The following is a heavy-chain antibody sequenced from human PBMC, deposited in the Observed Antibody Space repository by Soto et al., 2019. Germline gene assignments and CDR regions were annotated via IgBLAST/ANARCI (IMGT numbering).Heavy chain of an antibody. CDR2: ISYDGSNK. CDR3: AKDLFKYDFWSGYHLNWFDP. Sequence: GGSLRLSCAASGFTFSSYGMHWVRQAPGKGLEWVAVISYDGSNKYYADSVKGRFTISRDNSKNTLYLQMNSLRAEDTAVYYCAKDLFKYDFWSGYHLNWFDPWGQGTLVTVSS. CDR1: GFTFSSYG. J-gene: IGHJ5*02. D-gene: IGHD3-3*01. V-gene: IGHV3-30*18.